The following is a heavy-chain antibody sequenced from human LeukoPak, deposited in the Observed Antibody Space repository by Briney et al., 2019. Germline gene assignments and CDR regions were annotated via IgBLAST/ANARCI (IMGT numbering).Heavy chain of an antibody. CDR1: GGSISSSSYY. CDR3: ARGGYYDSSGYYYWFDP. CDR2: IYYSGST. V-gene: IGHV4-39*07. J-gene: IGHJ5*02. Sequence: SETLSLTCTVSGGSISSSSYYWGWVRQPPGKGLEWIGSIYYSGSTYYNPSLKSRVTISVDTSKNQFSLKLSSVTAADTAVYYCARGGYYDSSGYYYWFDPWGQGTLVTVSS. D-gene: IGHD3-22*01.